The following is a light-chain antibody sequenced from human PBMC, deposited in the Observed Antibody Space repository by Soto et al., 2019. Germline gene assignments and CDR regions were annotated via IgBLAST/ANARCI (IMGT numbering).Light chain of an antibody. V-gene: IGKV1-5*01. CDR3: QQYRGNSFT. J-gene: IGKJ2*01. CDR2: DAM. Sequence: DIQMTQSPSTLSASVGDRVTITCRASQSAFIWVAWYQQKPGRAPKLLNFDAMNLEYGVPSRFSGDGSETEFTLTINSLQPDDFATYYCQQYRGNSFTFGRGTKLEI. CDR1: QSAFIW.